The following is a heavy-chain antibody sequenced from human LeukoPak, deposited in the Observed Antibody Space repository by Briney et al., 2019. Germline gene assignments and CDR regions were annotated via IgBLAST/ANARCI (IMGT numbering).Heavy chain of an antibody. CDR3: ARGYCTSSSCYNDY. CDR1: GFTFSSHA. Sequence: GGSLRLSCVTSGFTFSSHAFHWVRQAPGKGLEWVATMSFDVNNKYYADSVRGRFTISRDNSKNTLYLQMNSLGAEDTAVYSCARGYCTSSSCYNDYWGQGTLVTVSS. D-gene: IGHD2-2*02. V-gene: IGHV3-30*04. J-gene: IGHJ4*02. CDR2: MSFDVNNK.